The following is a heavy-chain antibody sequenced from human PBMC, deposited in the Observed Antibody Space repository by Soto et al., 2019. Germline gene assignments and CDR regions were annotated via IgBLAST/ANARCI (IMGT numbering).Heavy chain of an antibody. CDR2: VSGYNGDT. J-gene: IGHJ6*02. V-gene: IGHV1-18*01. Sequence: QGQLVQSGPEVKKPGASVKVSCKASGYTFSRYGISWVRQAPGQGLEWMGWVSGYNGDTKYAQKVQGRVTMTIDTSTYTAYMELRSLTSDDTAKYYCEKNGHPPYYYYGMDVWGQGTTVTVSS. CDR3: EKNGHPPYYYYGMDV. CDR1: GYTFSRYG. D-gene: IGHD2-8*01.